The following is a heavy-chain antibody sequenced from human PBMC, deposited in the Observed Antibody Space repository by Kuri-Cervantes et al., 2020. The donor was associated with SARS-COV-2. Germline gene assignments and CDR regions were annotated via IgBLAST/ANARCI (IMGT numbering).Heavy chain of an antibody. CDR1: GFTFSSYE. D-gene: IGHD4-17*01. CDR3: AKDPGDYITRDAFDI. Sequence: GGSLRLSCAASGFTFSSYEMNWVRQAPGKGLEWVSYISSSGSTIYYADSVKGRFTISRDNSKNSLYLQMNSLRTEDTALYYCAKDPGDYITRDAFDIWGQGTMVTVSS. CDR2: ISSSGSTI. J-gene: IGHJ3*02. V-gene: IGHV3-48*03.